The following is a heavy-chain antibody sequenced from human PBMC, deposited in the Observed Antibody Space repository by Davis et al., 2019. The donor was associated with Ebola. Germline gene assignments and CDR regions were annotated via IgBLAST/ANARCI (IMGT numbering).Heavy chain of an antibody. D-gene: IGHD6-13*01. CDR2: IYWDDGK. CDR1: GFSLSTSGVG. V-gene: IGHV2-5*02. CDR3: AHSPAAAGTFDP. Sequence: SGPTLVKPTQTLTLTCTFSGFSLSTSGVGLAWIRQSPGKALEWLALIYWDDGKRYSPSLKTRLTITKDTSKNQVVLTMTNMDPVDTATYYCAHSPAAAGTFDPWGQGTLVTVSS. J-gene: IGHJ5*02.